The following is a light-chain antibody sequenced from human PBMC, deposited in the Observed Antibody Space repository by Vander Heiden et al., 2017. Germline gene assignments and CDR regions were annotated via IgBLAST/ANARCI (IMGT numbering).Light chain of an antibody. V-gene: IGLV2-14*03. CDR2: DVI. CDR1: SSDVVGYNY. J-gene: IGLJ1*01. Sequence: QAALTQPPPASGSRGQSITISCTGTSSDVVGYNYDSWYHQHPGKAPKLMIYDVINRPSGVSNRFSGCKSCNTASLTISALQAEDEADYYCSSYRSSSTLGVFGTGTKVTVL. CDR3: SSYRSSSTLGV.